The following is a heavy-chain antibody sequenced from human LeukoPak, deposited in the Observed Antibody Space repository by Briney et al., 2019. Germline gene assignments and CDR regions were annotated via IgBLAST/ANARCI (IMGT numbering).Heavy chain of an antibody. V-gene: IGHV3-23*01. J-gene: IGHJ4*02. Sequence: TGGSLRLSWAASGFTFSSYAMSWVRQAPGKGLEWVSAMSGSGGITYYADSGGGRFTISRDNSNTALYLKMNSLRAEDTAVYYCAKQPNYGSGSYQLDYWGQGTLVTVSS. CDR2: MSGSGGIT. D-gene: IGHD3-10*01. CDR3: AKQPNYGSGSYQLDY. CDR1: GFTFSSYA.